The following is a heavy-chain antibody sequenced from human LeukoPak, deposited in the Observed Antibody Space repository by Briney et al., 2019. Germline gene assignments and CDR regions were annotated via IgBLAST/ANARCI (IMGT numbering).Heavy chain of an antibody. V-gene: IGHV3-7*01. CDR2: IKQDGSEK. CDR3: ARDIVVVPAAHYFDY. D-gene: IGHD2-2*01. J-gene: IGHJ4*02. CDR1: GFTFSTYW. Sequence: QAGGSLRLSCAASGFTFSTYWMSWVRQAPGKGLEWVANIKQDGSEKYYVDSVKGRFTISRDNAKNSLYLQMDTLRAEDTAVYYCARDIVVVPAAHYFDYWGQGTLVTVSS.